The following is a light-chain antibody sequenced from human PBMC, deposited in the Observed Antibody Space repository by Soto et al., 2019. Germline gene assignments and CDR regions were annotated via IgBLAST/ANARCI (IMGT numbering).Light chain of an antibody. CDR1: SIGSKS. V-gene: IGLV3-21*02. J-gene: IGLJ2*01. CDR2: AEN. CDR3: QVWDASSVNWI. Sequence: SYYLTQQPSVSVAPGQTATITCWGDSIGSKSVNWYQQKTGQAPVVVVYAENDRPSGIPERFSGSNSVNTATLTIRRVEARDEADYYCQVWDASSVNWIFGGGTKVTVL.